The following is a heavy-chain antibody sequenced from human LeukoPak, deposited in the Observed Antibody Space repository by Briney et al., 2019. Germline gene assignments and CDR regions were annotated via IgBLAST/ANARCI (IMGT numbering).Heavy chain of an antibody. D-gene: IGHD5-24*01. V-gene: IGHV3-7*01. CDR2: INQDGSEK. J-gene: IGHJ4*02. CDR1: GLTSRSYW. Sequence: PGGSLRLSCAVSGLTSRSYWMSWVRQAPGKGLEWVANINQDGSEKYFLDSVRGRFTISRDNAKNSLALQMNTLRAEDTAVYYCARERDGRFFDYWGQGTLVTVSS. CDR3: ARERDGRFFDY.